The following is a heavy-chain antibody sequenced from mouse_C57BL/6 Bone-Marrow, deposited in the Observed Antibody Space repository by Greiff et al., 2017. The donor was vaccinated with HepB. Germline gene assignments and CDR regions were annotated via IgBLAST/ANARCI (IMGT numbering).Heavy chain of an antibody. D-gene: IGHD3-2*02. V-gene: IGHV14-4*01. CDR3: TTTAQDYAMDY. CDR2: IDPENGDT. Sequence: EVQLQQSGAELVRPGASVKLSCTASGFNIKDDYMHWVKQRPEQGLEWIGWIDPENGDTEYASKFQGKATITADTSSNTAYLQLSSLTSEDTAVYYCTTTAQDYAMDYWGQGISVTVSS. J-gene: IGHJ4*01. CDR1: GFNIKDDY.